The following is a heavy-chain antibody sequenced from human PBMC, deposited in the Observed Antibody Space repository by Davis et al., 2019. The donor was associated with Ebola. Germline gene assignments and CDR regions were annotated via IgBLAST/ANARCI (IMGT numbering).Heavy chain of an antibody. D-gene: IGHD2-2*02. V-gene: IGHV3-73*01. Sequence: GGSLRLSCAASGFTFSGSAMHWVRQASGKGLEWVGRIRSKANSYATAYAASVKGRFTISRDDSKNTAYLQMNSLKTEDTAVYYCARDPTIVVVPAAIKLGYYYYGMDVWGQGTTVTVSS. J-gene: IGHJ6*02. CDR2: IRSKANSYAT. CDR1: GFTFSGSA. CDR3: ARDPTIVVVPAAIKLGYYYYGMDV.